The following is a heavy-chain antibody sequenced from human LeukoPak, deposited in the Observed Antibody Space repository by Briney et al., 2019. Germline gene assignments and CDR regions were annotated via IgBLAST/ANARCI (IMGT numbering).Heavy chain of an antibody. CDR3: ARQVHATPIIVLVVTPPYLPDFDV. J-gene: IGHJ2*01. Sequence: SETLSLTCTVSGGSMSSPSYYWSWIGQPPGKGLEWIGSNYYAGSTHYTPSLESRLTISVDTSKNQFSLMLRSVPAAATSVYYCARQVHATPIIVLVVTPPYLPDFDVWGRGTLVTVSS. V-gene: IGHV4-39*01. CDR2: NYYAGST. CDR1: GGSMSSPSYY. D-gene: IGHD2/OR15-2a*01.